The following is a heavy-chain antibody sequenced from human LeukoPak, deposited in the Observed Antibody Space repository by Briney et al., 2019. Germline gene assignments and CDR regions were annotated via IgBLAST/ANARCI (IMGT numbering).Heavy chain of an antibody. V-gene: IGHV5-51*01. D-gene: IGHD6-19*01. CDR3: ARRELAVAGSFDY. CDR1: GYSFTSYS. CDR2: IYPGDSDT. J-gene: IGHJ4*02. Sequence: GESLKISCKGSGYSFTSYSIAWVRQMPGKGLEWMGIIYPGDSDTRYSPSFQGQVTISADKSISTAYLQWSSLKASDTAMYYCARRELAVAGSFDYWGQGTLVTVSS.